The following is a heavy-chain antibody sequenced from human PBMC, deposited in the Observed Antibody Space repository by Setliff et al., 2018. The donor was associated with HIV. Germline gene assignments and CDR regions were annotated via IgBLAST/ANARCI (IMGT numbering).Heavy chain of an antibody. Sequence: KPSETLSLTCTISGGFISNHYWNWIRQPPGKGLEWIGSTHYSGSSYYSPSLKSRVTISLETSKKQFSLKLSTMTAADTAVYYCARDVGLCGVDCWPYFYFDLWGRGNLVTVSS. CDR2: THYSGSS. V-gene: IGHV4-59*11. CDR1: GGFISNHY. D-gene: IGHD2-21*02. J-gene: IGHJ2*01. CDR3: ARDVGLCGVDCWPYFYFDL.